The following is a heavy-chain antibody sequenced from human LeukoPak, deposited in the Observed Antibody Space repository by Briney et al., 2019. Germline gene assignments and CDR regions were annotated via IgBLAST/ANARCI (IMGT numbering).Heavy chain of an antibody. Sequence: SETLSLTCAVYGGSFSGYYWSWIRQPPGKGLEWIGEINHSGSTNYNPSLKSRVTISVDTSKNQFSLKLSSVTAADTAVYYCARDPGIAVADWFDPWGQGTLVTVSS. CDR3: ARDPGIAVADWFDP. CDR2: INHSGST. J-gene: IGHJ5*02. V-gene: IGHV4-34*01. D-gene: IGHD6-19*01. CDR1: GGSFSGYY.